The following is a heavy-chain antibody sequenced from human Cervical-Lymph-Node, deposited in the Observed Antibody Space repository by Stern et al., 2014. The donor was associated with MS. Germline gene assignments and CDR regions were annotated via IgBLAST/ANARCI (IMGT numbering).Heavy chain of an antibody. CDR1: GITFSQSA. J-gene: IGHJ5*02. D-gene: IGHD5-18*01. V-gene: IGHV1-58*03. CDR2: VVGLNGDT. Sequence: QLVESGPEVKKPGTSVKVSCKASGITFSQSAVQWLRQARGQPLAWIGWVVGLNGDTNYAQSFQERVTITRDMSTSTVYMELRSLRSEDTAVYYCASERYTYYDDQRPPGGFGPWGQGTLVTVSS. CDR3: ASERYTYYDDQRPPGGFGP.